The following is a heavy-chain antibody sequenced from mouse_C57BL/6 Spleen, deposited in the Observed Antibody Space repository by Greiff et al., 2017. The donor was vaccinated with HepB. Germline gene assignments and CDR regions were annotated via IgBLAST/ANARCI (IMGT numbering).Heavy chain of an antibody. CDR1: GYTFTSYW. D-gene: IGHD2-3*01. CDR2: IDPSDSET. CDR3: ARMGDGYYGDYAMDY. Sequence: VQLQQSGAELVRPGSSVKLSCKASGYTFTSYWMHWVKQRPIQGLEWIGNIDPSDSETHYNQKFKDKATLTVDKSSSTAYMQLSSLTSEDSAVYYCARMGDGYYGDYAMDYWGQGTSVTVSS. J-gene: IGHJ4*01. V-gene: IGHV1-52*01.